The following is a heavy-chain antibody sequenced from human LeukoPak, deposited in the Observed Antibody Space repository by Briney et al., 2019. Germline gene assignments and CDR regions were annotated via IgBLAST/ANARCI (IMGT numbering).Heavy chain of an antibody. CDR3: ARVDTALVGYYYGMDV. V-gene: IGHV3-66*01. J-gene: IGHJ6*02. CDR2: IYGGGSI. D-gene: IGHD5-18*01. Sequence: GGSLRLSCAASGFSVSSNYMSWVRQAPGKGLEWVSVIYGGGSIYYADSVKGRFTISRDNSMNTLYLQMNKLRAEDTAVYYCARVDTALVGYYYGMDVWGQGTAVTVSS. CDR1: GFSVSSNY.